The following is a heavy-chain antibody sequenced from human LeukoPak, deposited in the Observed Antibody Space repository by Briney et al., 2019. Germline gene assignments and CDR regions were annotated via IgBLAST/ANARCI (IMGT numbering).Heavy chain of an antibody. V-gene: IGHV4-39*01. D-gene: IGHD1-1*01. Sequence: SETLSLTCSVSGGSISSNNFCWGWIRQPPGKGLEWIGGVYSSGSTNVSPSLKSRVTISVDTSKNQFSLKLRSVTAADTAQYFCAKNDHNLNYYQWMYVWGKGATV. J-gene: IGHJ6*01. CDR1: GGSISSNNFC. CDR2: VYSSGST. CDR3: AKNDHNLNYYQWMYV.